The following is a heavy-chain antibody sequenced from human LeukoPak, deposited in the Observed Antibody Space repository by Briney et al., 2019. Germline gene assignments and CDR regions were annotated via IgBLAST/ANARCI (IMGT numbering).Heavy chain of an antibody. Sequence: GGSLRLSCAASGFTFSTYAMSWVRQAPGKGLECVSALSGNGNTIYYADSIKGRFTIPRDNSKNTLSLQMNSLRAEDTAVYYCAKALYGGHDYWGQGTLVTVSS. J-gene: IGHJ4*02. CDR2: LSGNGNTI. D-gene: IGHD4-23*01. CDR1: GFTFSTYA. V-gene: IGHV3-23*01. CDR3: AKALYGGHDY.